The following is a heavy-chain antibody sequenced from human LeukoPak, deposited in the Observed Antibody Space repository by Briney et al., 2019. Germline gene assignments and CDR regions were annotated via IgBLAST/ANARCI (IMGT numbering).Heavy chain of an antibody. J-gene: IGHJ6*02. D-gene: IGHD6-19*01. Sequence: SETLSLTCAVYGGSFSGYYWSWIRQPPGKGLEWIGEINHSGSTNYNPSLKSRVTISVDTSKNQFSLKLSSVTAADTAVYYCARQDSSPSYGMDVWGQGNTVTVSS. CDR2: INHSGST. CDR3: ARQDSSPSYGMDV. V-gene: IGHV4-34*01. CDR1: GGSFSGYY.